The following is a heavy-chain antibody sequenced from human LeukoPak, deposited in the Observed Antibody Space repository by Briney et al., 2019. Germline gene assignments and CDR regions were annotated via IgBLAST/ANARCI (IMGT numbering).Heavy chain of an antibody. J-gene: IGHJ6*02. Sequence: GGSLRLSCVASGFTFRNYGMHWVRQAPGKGLEWVAVIWYDGSQQNYADSMKGRFTISRDNSKSTLYLQMISLRAEDTAVYYCATVRRGSSGWYADVWGQETTVTVSS. V-gene: IGHV3-33*01. D-gene: IGHD6-19*01. CDR1: GFTFRNYG. CDR2: IWYDGSQQ. CDR3: ATVRRGSSGWYADV.